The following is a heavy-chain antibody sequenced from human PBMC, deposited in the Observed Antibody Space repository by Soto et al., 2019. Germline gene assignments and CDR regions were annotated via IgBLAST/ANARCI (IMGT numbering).Heavy chain of an antibody. D-gene: IGHD6-19*01. CDR3: ARGIEGWYQGRYYYGMDV. CDR1: GGSMISYY. V-gene: IGHV4-59*01. CDR2: IYYSGST. Sequence: TSETLSLTCTVSGGSMISYYWSWIRQPPGRGLEWIGYIYYSGSTNYNPSLKSRVTISVDTSKNQFSLKLSSVTAADTAVYYCARGIEGWYQGRYYYGMDVWGQGTTVTVSS. J-gene: IGHJ6*02.